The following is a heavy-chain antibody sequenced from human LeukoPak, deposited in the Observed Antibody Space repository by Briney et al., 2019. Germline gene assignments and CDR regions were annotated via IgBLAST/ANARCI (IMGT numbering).Heavy chain of an antibody. Sequence: SETLSLTCAVSGGSISNYHWSWIRQTPGKGLEGIGYIYHSGNTVYNPSLKSRVTVSVHTSKTQFSLRMTSVTAADPAIYYCAREKVSAGPHFEHWGRGILVSVSA. CDR2: IYHSGNT. CDR3: AREKVSAGPHFEH. J-gene: IGHJ4*02. CDR1: GGSISNYH. V-gene: IGHV4-59*01. D-gene: IGHD6-13*01.